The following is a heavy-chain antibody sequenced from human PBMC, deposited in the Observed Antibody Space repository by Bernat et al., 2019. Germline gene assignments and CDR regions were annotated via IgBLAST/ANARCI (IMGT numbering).Heavy chain of an antibody. CDR2: ISSSGSNV. V-gene: IGHV3-48*03. J-gene: IGHJ3*01. CDR1: GFTFSSYE. Sequence: EVQLVQSGGGSAPPGGSLTLSCVASGFTFSSYEFNWVRQTPERGLEWLAYISSSGSNVYYADSVKGRFTLSRDNAKSSLFLQMNSLRGEDTALYYCARDQRLSNFDAPDVWGQGTMVIVSS. D-gene: IGHD6-19*01. CDR3: ARDQRLSNFDAPDV.